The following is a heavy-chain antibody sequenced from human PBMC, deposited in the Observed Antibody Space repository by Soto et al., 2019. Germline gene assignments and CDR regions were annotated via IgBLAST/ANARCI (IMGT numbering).Heavy chain of an antibody. D-gene: IGHD3-22*01. J-gene: IGHJ4*02. Sequence: QVQLVQSGAEVKKPGSSVKVSCKASGGTFSSYAISWVRQAPGQGLEWMGGLIPIFGTANYARQFQGRVTMSADDSTNTAYTALSSLTSEDTAVYYCARLYASSGYPSINVDYWGRGPLVTVSS. CDR2: LIPIFGTA. CDR3: ARLYASSGYPSINVDY. V-gene: IGHV1-69*12. CDR1: GGTFSSYA.